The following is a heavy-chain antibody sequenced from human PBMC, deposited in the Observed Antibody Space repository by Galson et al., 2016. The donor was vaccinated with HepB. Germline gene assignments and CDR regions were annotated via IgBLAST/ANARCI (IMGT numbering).Heavy chain of an antibody. D-gene: IGHD6-19*01. V-gene: IGHV3-21*06. CDR1: GFTFSTYS. Sequence: SLRLSCAASGFTFSTYSMNWVRQAPGKGLEWVSTISSTSTYIYYADSLKGRFTISRDNAKNSLCLHMNSLRDEDTAVYYCARHTSGCHRGCHYFDYWGQGMLVTVSS. CDR2: ISSTSTYI. J-gene: IGHJ4*02. CDR3: ARHTSGCHRGCHYFDY.